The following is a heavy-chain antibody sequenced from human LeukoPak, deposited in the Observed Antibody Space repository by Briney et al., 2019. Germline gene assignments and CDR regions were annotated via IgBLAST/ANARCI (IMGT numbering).Heavy chain of an antibody. CDR2: ISGSGGST. J-gene: IGHJ6*02. CDR3: AKDGRYCSGGSPCWVYYYGMDV. V-gene: IGHV3-23*01. CDR1: GLTFSSYA. D-gene: IGHD2-15*01. Sequence: PGGSLRLSCAASGLTFSSYAMSWVRQAPGKGLEWASAISGSGGSTYYADSVKGRFTISRDNSKNTLYLQMNSLRAEDTAVYYCAKDGRYCSGGSPCWVYYYGMDVWGQGTTVTVSS.